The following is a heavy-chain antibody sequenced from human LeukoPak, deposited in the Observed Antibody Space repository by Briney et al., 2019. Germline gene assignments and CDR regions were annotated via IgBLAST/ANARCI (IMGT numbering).Heavy chain of an antibody. J-gene: IGHJ1*01. V-gene: IGHV3-23*01. CDR1: GFTFSSYA. D-gene: IGHD3-22*01. CDR2: ISGSGGST. CDR3: AKDPSPITMIVQVSAYFQH. Sequence: PGGSLRLSCAASGFTFSSYAMSWVRQAPGKGLEWVSAISGSGGSTYYADSVEGRFTISRDNSKNTLYLQMNSLRAEDTAVYYCAKDPSPITMIVQVSAYFQHWGQGTLVTVSS.